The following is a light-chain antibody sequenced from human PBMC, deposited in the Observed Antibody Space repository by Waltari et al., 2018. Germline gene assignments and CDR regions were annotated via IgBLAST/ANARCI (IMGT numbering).Light chain of an antibody. J-gene: IGLJ3*02. CDR1: NSDIGGYNY. V-gene: IGLV2-14*03. Sequence: QSALTQPASLSGSPRQSITISSTGTNSDIGGYNYVSWYQHHSGKAPKLMIFGVSDRPSGVSNRFSGSKSGNTASLTISELQADDEADYYCSSFTSSATWVFGGGTKLTVL. CDR3: SSFTSSATWV. CDR2: GVS.